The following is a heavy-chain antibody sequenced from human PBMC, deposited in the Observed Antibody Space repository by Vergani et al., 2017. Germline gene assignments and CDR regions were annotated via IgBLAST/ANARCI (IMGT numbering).Heavy chain of an antibody. J-gene: IGHJ4*02. CDR2: IRTKTDGGTT. CDR1: GFTFSNAW. Sequence: EVQLVESGGGLVKPGGSLRLSCAASGFTFSNAWMSWVRQAPGKGLEWVGRIRTKTDGGTTDYAAVVRGRFTMSRDDSKNTLDLQMDSLKTEDTAVYYCAKQGGYDFWSGQYYFDFWGQGTLVTVSS. V-gene: IGHV3-15*01. CDR3: AKQGGYDFWSGQYYFDF. D-gene: IGHD3-3*01.